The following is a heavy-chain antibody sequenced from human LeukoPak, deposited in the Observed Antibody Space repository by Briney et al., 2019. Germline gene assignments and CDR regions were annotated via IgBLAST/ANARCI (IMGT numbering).Heavy chain of an antibody. J-gene: IGHJ4*02. Sequence: SETLSLTCTVSGGSISSYYWSWIRQPPGKGLEWIGYIYYSGSTNYNPSLKSRVTISVDTSKNQFSLKLSSVTAADTAVYCCARVHCSGGSCYVGYFDYWGQGTLVTVSS. CDR3: ARVHCSGGSCYVGYFDY. CDR1: GGSISSYY. CDR2: IYYSGST. V-gene: IGHV4-59*01. D-gene: IGHD2-15*01.